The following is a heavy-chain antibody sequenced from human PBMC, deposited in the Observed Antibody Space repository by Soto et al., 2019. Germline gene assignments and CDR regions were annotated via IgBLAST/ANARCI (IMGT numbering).Heavy chain of an antibody. CDR3: ARYKSNYYYGMDV. J-gene: IGHJ6*02. D-gene: IGHD1-20*01. CDR1: GGSVSSYD. CDR2: IYYSGIT. Sequence: SETLSLSCTVSGGSVSSYDWSWIRQPPGKGLEWIGYIYYSGITNYNPSLKSRVTISVDTSKNQFSLKLSSVTAADTAVYYCARYKSNYYYGMDVWGQGTTVT. V-gene: IGHV4-59*02.